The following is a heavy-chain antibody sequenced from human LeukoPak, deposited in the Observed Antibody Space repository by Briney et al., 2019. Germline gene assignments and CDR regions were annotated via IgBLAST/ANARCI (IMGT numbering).Heavy chain of an antibody. Sequence: ASVKVSCKASGYTFTSYDINWVRQATGQGLEWMGWMNPNSGNTGYALKFQGRVTMTRNTSISTAYMELSSLRSEDTAVYYCARDSYDFWSGYLLDFDYWGQGTLVTVSS. V-gene: IGHV1-8*01. CDR1: GYTFTSYD. J-gene: IGHJ4*02. D-gene: IGHD3-3*01. CDR3: ARDSYDFWSGYLLDFDY. CDR2: MNPNSGNT.